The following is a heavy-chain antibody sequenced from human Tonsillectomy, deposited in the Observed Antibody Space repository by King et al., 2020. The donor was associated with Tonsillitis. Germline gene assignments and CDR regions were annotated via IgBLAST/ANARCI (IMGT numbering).Heavy chain of an antibody. J-gene: IGHJ4*02. CDR2: ISSSGSST. D-gene: IGHD1-26*01. V-gene: IGHV3-23*01. CDR1: GFTFSSYA. Sequence: VQLLESGGGLVQPGGSLRLSCAASGFTFSSYAMSWVRQAPGKGLEWVSGISSSGSSTYYADSVKGRFTISRDNSKNTLFLQMNSLRAEDTAVYYCAKDLIVGPSPVDYWGQGTLVTVSS. CDR3: AKDLIVGPSPVDY.